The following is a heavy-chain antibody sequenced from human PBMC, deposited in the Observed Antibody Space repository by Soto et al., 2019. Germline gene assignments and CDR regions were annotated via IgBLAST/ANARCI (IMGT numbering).Heavy chain of an antibody. CDR3: ASHNHYMDV. Sequence: GGSLRLSCAASGFAVSTNYMNWVRQAPGKGLEWVSVIYSGTNTHYADSVKGRFTISRDSSKNTLYLQMNSLRAEDTAVYYCASHNHYMDVWGKGTTVTVSS. V-gene: IGHV3-66*04. J-gene: IGHJ6*03. CDR1: GFAVSTNY. CDR2: IYSGTNT.